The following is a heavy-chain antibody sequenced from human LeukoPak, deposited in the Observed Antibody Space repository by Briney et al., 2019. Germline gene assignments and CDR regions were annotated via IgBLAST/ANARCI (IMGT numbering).Heavy chain of an antibody. J-gene: IGHJ4*02. CDR1: GGSIISYF. CDR2: IFDSGTTNYNPST. D-gene: IGHD5-12*01. V-gene: IGHV4-59*01. Sequence: SETLSLTCTVSGGSIISYFWSWIRQPPGKGPEWIGYIFDSGTTNYNPSTNYNPSLKSRVTVSLNTSKNHFSLKLSSVTAADTAVYFCARGGVTTIAQYDYWGQGILVTVSS. CDR3: ARGGVTTIAQYDY.